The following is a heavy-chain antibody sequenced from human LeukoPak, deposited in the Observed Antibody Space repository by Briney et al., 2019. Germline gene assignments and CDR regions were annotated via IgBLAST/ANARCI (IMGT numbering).Heavy chain of an antibody. D-gene: IGHD4-17*01. Sequence: ASVKVSCKASGYTFIGYYMHWVRQAPGQGLEWMGGIIPIFGTANYAQKFQGRVTITTDESTSTAYMELSSLRSEDTAVYYCARVIIGRKRPPYGHYFDYWGQGTLVTVSS. CDR1: GYTFIGYY. V-gene: IGHV1-69*05. CDR3: ARVIIGRKRPPYGHYFDY. CDR2: IIPIFGTA. J-gene: IGHJ4*02.